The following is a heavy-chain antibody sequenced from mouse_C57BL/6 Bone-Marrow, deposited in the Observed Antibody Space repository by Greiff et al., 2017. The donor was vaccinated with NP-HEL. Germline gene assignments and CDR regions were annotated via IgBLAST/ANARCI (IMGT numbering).Heavy chain of an antibody. CDR1: GFNIKDDY. J-gene: IGHJ4*01. V-gene: IGHV14-4*01. CDR3: TTNGNYGGYAMDY. D-gene: IGHD2-1*01. CDR2: IDPENGDT. Sequence: EVKLMESGAELVRPGASVKLSCTASGFNIKDDYMHWVKQRPEQGLEWIGWIDPENGDTEYASKFQGKATITADTSSNTAYLQLSSLTSEDTAVYYCTTNGNYGGYAMDYWGQGTSVTVSS.